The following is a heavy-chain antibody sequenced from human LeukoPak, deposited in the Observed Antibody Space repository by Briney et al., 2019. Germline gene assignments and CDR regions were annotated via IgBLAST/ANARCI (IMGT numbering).Heavy chain of an antibody. CDR3: ANHGSVAAQPGDY. Sequence: GGSLRLSCAASGFTFSSYAMHWVRQAPGKGLEWVAVISYDGSNKYYADSVKGRFTISRDNSKNTLYLQMNSLRAEDTAVYYCANHGSVAAQPGDYWGQGTLVTVSS. J-gene: IGHJ4*02. V-gene: IGHV3-30*04. CDR1: GFTFSSYA. D-gene: IGHD6-6*01. CDR2: ISYDGSNK.